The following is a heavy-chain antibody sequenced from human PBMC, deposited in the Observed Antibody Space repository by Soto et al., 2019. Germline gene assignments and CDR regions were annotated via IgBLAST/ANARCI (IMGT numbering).Heavy chain of an antibody. CDR2: IYYSGST. CDR3: ASVTALYYYYYGMDV. D-gene: IGHD2-21*02. CDR1: GVSISSSSYY. J-gene: IGHJ6*02. V-gene: IGHV4-39*01. Sequence: SETLYLTCTVSGVSISSSSYYWGWIRQPPGKGLEWIGSIYYSGSTYYNPSLKSRVTISVDTSKNQFSLKLSSVTAADTAVYYCASVTALYYYYYGMDVWGQGTTVT.